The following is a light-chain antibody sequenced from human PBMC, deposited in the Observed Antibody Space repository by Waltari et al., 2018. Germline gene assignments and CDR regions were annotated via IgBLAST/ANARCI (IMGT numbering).Light chain of an antibody. Sequence: QSVLTQPPSASGTPGQRVSISCSGRSSNIRRNQVNWYQLLPGTSPKPLIHRYYQRPSGVPYRFSGSKSGTSASLAISWLQSEDEADYYCAAWDDSLNAVIFGGGTKLTFL. CDR3: AAWDDSLNAVI. CDR1: SSNIRRNQ. CDR2: RYY. V-gene: IGLV1-44*01. J-gene: IGLJ2*01.